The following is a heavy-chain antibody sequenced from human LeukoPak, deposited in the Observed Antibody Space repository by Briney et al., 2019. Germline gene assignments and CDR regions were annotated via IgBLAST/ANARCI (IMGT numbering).Heavy chain of an antibody. V-gene: IGHV1-2*02. D-gene: IGHD4-17*01. J-gene: IGHJ6*03. CDR1: GYTFTVYY. CDR3: ARDSVHYGDYSYYYYYMDV. CDR2: INPNSGGT. Sequence: ASVKVSCKASGYTFTVYYMHWVRQAPGQGLEWMGWINPNSGGTNYAQKFQGRVTMTRDTSISTAYMELSRLRADDTAVYYCARDSVHYGDYSYYYYYMDVWGKGTTVTVSS.